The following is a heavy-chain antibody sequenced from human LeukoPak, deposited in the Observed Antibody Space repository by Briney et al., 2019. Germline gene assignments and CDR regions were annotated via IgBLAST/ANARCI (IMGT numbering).Heavy chain of an antibody. CDR2: ISGSGDST. CDR3: AKVKEDYSDFWSSFYYFFDS. Sequence: GGSLRLSCAASGFTFSTYVMSWVRQAPGKGLEWVSAISGSGDSTYYADSVKGRFTISRDNSQNTLYLQMNSLRAEDTALYYCAKVKEDYSDFWSSFYYFFDSWGQGTLVPVAS. V-gene: IGHV3-23*01. J-gene: IGHJ4*02. D-gene: IGHD3-3*01. CDR1: GFTFSTYV.